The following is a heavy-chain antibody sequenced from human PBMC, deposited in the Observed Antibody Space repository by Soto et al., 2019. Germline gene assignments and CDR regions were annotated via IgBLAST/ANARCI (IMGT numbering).Heavy chain of an antibody. CDR2: INPSGGST. V-gene: IGHV1-46*01. D-gene: IGHD2-15*01. CDR1: GYTFTSYY. CDR3: ARDSVCSGGSCYPSDY. Sequence: ASVKVSCKASGYTFTSYYMHWVRQAPGQGLEWMGIINPSGGSTSYAQKFQGRVTMTRDTSTSTVYMELSSLRSEDTAVYYCARDSVCSGGSCYPSDYWGQGTLVTVSS. J-gene: IGHJ4*02.